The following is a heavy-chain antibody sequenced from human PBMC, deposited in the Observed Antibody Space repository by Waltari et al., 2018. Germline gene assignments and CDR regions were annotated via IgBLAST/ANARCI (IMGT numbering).Heavy chain of an antibody. D-gene: IGHD6-13*01. CDR2: MTGDSATT. CDR3: ARGPIAGAGKPID. J-gene: IGHJ4*02. Sequence: EVRLLESGGGLIQPGESLRLACVGSGFRFRSYGMSWVRQAPGKGLEWVSDMTGDSATTYYAESVEGRCRISRDNSKNTLYLEMSSLRVEDTALYYCARGPIAGAGKPIDWGQGTLVTVSS. CDR1: GFRFRSYG. V-gene: IGHV3-23*01.